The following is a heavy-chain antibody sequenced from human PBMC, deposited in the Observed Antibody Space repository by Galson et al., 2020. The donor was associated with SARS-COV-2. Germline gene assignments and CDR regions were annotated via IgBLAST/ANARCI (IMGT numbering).Heavy chain of an antibody. J-gene: IGHJ4*02. CDR1: GFTFGQAR. D-gene: IGHD6-25*01. CDR3: TTEDNGSGLPFDY. V-gene: IGHV3-15*01. CDR2: ITSKTDGGTT. Sequence: GGSLRLSCAASGFTFGQARMSWVRQAPGKGLEWVGRITSKTDGGTTDYAAPVRGRFSISRHDSRKTLYLQMNSLKPEDTAVYYCTTEDNGSGLPFDYWGQGALVTVSS.